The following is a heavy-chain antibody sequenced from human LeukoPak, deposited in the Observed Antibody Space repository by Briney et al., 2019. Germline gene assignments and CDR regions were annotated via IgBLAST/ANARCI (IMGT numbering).Heavy chain of an antibody. D-gene: IGHD1-26*01. CDR3: ARDCSGSYNY. CDR2: IYSGGST. CDR1: GFTVSSNY. Sequence: PGGSLRLSCAASGFTVSSNYMSWVRQAPGKGLEWVSVIYSGGSTHYADSVKGRFTISRDNSKNTLYLQMNSLRAEDTAVYYCARDCSGSYNYWGQGTLVTVSS. J-gene: IGHJ4*02. V-gene: IGHV3-53*01.